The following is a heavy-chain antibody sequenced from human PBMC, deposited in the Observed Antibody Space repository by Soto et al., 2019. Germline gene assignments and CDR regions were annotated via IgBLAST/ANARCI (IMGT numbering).Heavy chain of an antibody. Sequence: QLQLRESGPGLMKPSETLSLTCRVSGDSISDTIYYWGWVRQPPGKGLEWIGSIHYSGTTQFHPSLKTRYTIAVDTSKNEFPRRLRSVTAADTAVYYCVRHLKAGAAAMPYGGQGTPVPVSS. V-gene: IGHV4-39*01. CDR1: GDSISDTIYY. D-gene: IGHD6-19*01. CDR3: VRHLKAGAAAMPY. CDR2: IHYSGTT. J-gene: IGHJ4*02.